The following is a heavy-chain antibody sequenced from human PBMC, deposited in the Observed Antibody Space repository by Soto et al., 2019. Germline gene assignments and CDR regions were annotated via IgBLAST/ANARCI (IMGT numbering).Heavy chain of an antibody. CDR3: VAGPDRAMRAY. Sequence: PSETLSLTCTVSGGSINDYYWSWTRQPPGKGLEWIAYGLRPDYTGYNPSLRNRVTISSDTSKNQFSLRLISVTAADTAVYYCVAGPDRAMRAYWGQGTLVTVSS. J-gene: IGHJ4*01. CDR1: GGSINDYY. CDR2: GLRPDYT. V-gene: IGHV4-59*01.